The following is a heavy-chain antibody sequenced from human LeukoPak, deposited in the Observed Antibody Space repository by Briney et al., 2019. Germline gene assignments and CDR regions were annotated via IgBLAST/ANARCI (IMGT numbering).Heavy chain of an antibody. V-gene: IGHV1-2*02. CDR2: INPNSGGT. CDR3: ARVRYRLAETYIDY. Sequence: GASVKVSCKASGYTFTGYYMHWVRQAPGQGLEWMGWINPNSGGTYYAQKFQGRVTMTRDTSISTAYMELSRLRSDDTAVYYCARVRYRLAETYIDYWGQGTLVTVSS. D-gene: IGHD3-16*01. J-gene: IGHJ4*02. CDR1: GYTFTGYY.